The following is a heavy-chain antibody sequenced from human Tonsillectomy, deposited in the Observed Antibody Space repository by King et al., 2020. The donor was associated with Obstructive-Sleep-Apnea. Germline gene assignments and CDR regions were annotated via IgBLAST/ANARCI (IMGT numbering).Heavy chain of an antibody. Sequence: VQLVQSGVEVKKPGESLKISCKGSGYTFTSYWIGWWRQVPGKGLEWLGMIDPGDSNIRYIPSFHGQVPISADKSIITAYLQWSSLKASDTAMYYCARVGVSFSLTWYYFDYWGQGTLVTVSS. V-gene: IGHV5-51*01. CDR2: IDPGDSNI. J-gene: IGHJ4*02. D-gene: IGHD1-26*01. CDR1: GYTFTSYW. CDR3: ARVGVSFSLTWYYFDY.